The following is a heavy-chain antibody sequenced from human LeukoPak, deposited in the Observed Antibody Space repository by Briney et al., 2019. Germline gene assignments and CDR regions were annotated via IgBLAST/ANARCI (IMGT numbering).Heavy chain of an antibody. CDR3: AKDPRLLWFGELLEYYFDY. V-gene: IGHV3-23*01. Sequence: PGGSLRLSCAAPGFTFSSYAMSWVRQAPGKGLEWVSAISGSGGSTYYADSVKGRFTISRDNSKNTLYLQMNSLRAEDTAVYYCAKDPRLLWFGELLEYYFDYWGQGTLVTVSS. D-gene: IGHD3-10*01. J-gene: IGHJ4*02. CDR2: ISGSGGST. CDR1: GFTFSSYA.